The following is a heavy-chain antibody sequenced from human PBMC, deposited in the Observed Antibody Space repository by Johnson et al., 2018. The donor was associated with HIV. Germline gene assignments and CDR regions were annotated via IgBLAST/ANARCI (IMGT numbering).Heavy chain of an antibody. CDR3: ARDKGRGAFDF. V-gene: IGHV3-30*04. J-gene: IGHJ3*01. Sequence: QVQLVESGGGVVRPGGSLRLSCAASGFTFSSYAMHWVRQAPGKGLEWVAVISYDGSNKYYADSVMGRFTISRDNSKNTLYLQMNSLRAEETAVYYWARDKGRGAFDFWGQGTMVTVSS. D-gene: IGHD3-10*01. CDR1: GFTFSSYA. CDR2: ISYDGSNK.